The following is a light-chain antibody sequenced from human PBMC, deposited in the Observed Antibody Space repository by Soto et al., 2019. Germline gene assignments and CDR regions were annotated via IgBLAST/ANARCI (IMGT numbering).Light chain of an antibody. V-gene: IGKV1-33*01. Sequence: IQMTPSPSSLSASVGGSVTLPFQASQDISNYLNWYQQKPGKAPKLLIYDASNLDIGVPSRFSGSGSGTHFTFTISSLQTEDFATYYCQQYDYLPITFGQGTRLEIK. CDR1: QDISNY. CDR3: QQYDYLPIT. CDR2: DAS. J-gene: IGKJ5*01.